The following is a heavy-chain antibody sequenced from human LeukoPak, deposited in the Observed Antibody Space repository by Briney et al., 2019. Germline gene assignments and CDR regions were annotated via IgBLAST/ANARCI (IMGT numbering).Heavy chain of an antibody. D-gene: IGHD6-19*01. CDR1: GGSFSGYY. V-gene: IGHV4-34*01. CDR2: INHSGST. Sequence: SETLSLTCAVYGGSFSGYYWSWIRQPPRKGLEWIGEINHSGSTNYNPSLKSRVTISVDTSKNQFSLKLSSVTAADTAVYYCARGSSSWYGDEGWFDPWGQGTLVTVSS. J-gene: IGHJ5*02. CDR3: ARGSSSWYGDEGWFDP.